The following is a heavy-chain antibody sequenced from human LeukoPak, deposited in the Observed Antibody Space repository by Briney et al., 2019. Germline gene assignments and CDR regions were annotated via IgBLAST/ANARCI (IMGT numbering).Heavy chain of an antibody. Sequence: GGSLRLSCAASGFTFSSYSMNWVRQAPGKGLEWVSSISSSSSYIYYADSVKGRFTISRDNAKNSLYLRMNSLRAEDTAVYYCARGSSGWDDAFDIWGQGTMVTVSS. D-gene: IGHD6-19*01. CDR3: ARGSSGWDDAFDI. CDR1: GFTFSSYS. J-gene: IGHJ3*02. CDR2: ISSSSSYI. V-gene: IGHV3-21*01.